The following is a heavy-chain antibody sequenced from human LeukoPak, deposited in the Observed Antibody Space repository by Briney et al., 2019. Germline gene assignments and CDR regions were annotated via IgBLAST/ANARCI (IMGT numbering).Heavy chain of an antibody. Sequence: ESSETLSLTCTVSGDSISSTISYWGWIRQPPGKGLEWIGEIYHSGRTNYNPSLKSRVTISVDKSKNQFSLKLSSVTAADTAVYHCARASPSMDVWGQGTTVTVSS. J-gene: IGHJ6*02. CDR3: ARASPSMDV. CDR1: GDSISSTISY. CDR2: IYHSGRT. V-gene: IGHV4-39*07.